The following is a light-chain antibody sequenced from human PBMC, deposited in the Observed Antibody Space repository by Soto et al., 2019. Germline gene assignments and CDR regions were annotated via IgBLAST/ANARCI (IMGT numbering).Light chain of an antibody. CDR3: QQYDIYWA. CDR2: DVS. CDR1: QSISRW. Sequence: DIQMTQSPSTLSASVGDRVTITCRASQSISRWLAWYRQKPGKAPKLLIYDVSSLVSGVPSRFSGSGFGTEFTLTINSLQPDDFATYYCQQYDIYWAFGQGTKVEIK. J-gene: IGKJ1*01. V-gene: IGKV1-5*01.